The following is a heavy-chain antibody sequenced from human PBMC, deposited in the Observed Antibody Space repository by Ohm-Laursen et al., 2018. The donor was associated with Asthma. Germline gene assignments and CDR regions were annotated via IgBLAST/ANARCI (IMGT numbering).Heavy chain of an antibody. CDR1: GFTFRSYA. V-gene: IGHV3-30-3*01. Sequence: SLRLSCTAPGFTFRSYAMHWVRQAPGKGLEWVAVGGSYYDGGLKYYADSVNGRFTVSRDDSKNTLYLQMNSLRAEDTAVYYCARDVLPGYIPYYFDYWGQGTLVTVSS. CDR2: GGSYYDGGLK. D-gene: IGHD3-10*01. J-gene: IGHJ4*02. CDR3: ARDVLPGYIPYYFDY.